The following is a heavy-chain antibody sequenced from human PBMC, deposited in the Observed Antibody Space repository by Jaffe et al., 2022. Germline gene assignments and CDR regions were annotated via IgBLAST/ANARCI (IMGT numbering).Heavy chain of an antibody. D-gene: IGHD2-15*01. Sequence: QVQLQQWGAGLLKPSETLSLTCAVYGGSFSGYYWSWIRQPPGKGLEWIGEINHSGSTNYNPSLKSRVTISVDTSKNQFSLKLSSVTAADTAVYYCARTVGQRSSRAATSYYYYYYMDVWGKGTTVTVSS. CDR3: ARTVGQRSSRAATSYYYYYYMDV. CDR2: INHSGST. J-gene: IGHJ6*03. V-gene: IGHV4-34*01. CDR1: GGSFSGYY.